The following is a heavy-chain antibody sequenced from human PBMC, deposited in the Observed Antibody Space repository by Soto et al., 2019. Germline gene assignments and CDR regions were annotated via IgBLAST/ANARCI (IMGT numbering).Heavy chain of an antibody. V-gene: IGHV3-9*01. CDR2: INWNSGSI. D-gene: IGHD6-13*01. CDR3: VKDESINWYSGHFRH. J-gene: IGHJ1*01. CDR1: GFTFDDYA. Sequence: DVQLVESGGGLVQPGRSLRLSCAASGFTFDDYAMHWVRQVPGKGLEWVSGINWNSGSISYGDSVKGRFAISRDNAKNSLHLQMNSLSAEDTAFYYCVKDESINWYSGHFRHWGQGTLVTVSS.